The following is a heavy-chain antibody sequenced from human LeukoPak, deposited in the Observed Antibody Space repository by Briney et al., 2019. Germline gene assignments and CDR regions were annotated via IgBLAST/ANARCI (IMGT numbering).Heavy chain of an antibody. V-gene: IGHV4-39*07. CDR2: IYYSGST. Sequence: SETLSLTCTVSGGSISSSSYYWGWIRQPPGKGLEWIGSIYYSGSTYYNPSLKSRVTISVDTSKNQFSLKLSSVTAADTAVYYCARDSGVVKPLYYMDVWGKGTTVTVS. J-gene: IGHJ6*03. CDR3: ARDSGVVKPLYYMDV. CDR1: GGSISSSSYY. D-gene: IGHD3-3*01.